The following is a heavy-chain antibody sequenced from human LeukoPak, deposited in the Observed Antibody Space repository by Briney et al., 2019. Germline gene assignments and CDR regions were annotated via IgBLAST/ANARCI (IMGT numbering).Heavy chain of an antibody. CDR2: INHSGST. J-gene: IGHJ4*02. CDR1: GGSFSGYY. Sequence: SETLSLTCAVYGGSFSGYYWSWIRQPPGKGLEWVWEINHSGSTNYNPSLKSRVTISVDTSKDQFSLKLSSVTAADTAVYYCGRGIGGATDFDYWGQGTLVTVSS. CDR3: GRGIGGATDFDY. D-gene: IGHD1-26*01. V-gene: IGHV4-34*01.